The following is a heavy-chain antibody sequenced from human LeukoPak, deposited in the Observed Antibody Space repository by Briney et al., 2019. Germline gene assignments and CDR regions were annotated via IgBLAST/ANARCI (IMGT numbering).Heavy chain of an antibody. CDR2: ISGSGGST. CDR1: GFTFSSYA. D-gene: IGHD5-18*01. J-gene: IGHJ4*02. Sequence: GGSLRLSCAVSGFTFSSYAMTWVRQAPGKGLEWVSSISGSGGSTYYADSVKGRFIISRDNSKNTMYLQMNSLRAEDTDVYYCANRFTYGGYWGQGTLVTVSS. CDR3: ANRFTYGGY. V-gene: IGHV3-23*01.